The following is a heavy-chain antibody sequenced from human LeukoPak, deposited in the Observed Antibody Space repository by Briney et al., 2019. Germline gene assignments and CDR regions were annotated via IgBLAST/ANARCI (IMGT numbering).Heavy chain of an antibody. Sequence: ASVKVSCKASGYSFTSNYINWVRQAPGQGLEWMGMIYPRDGITSYAQRFQDRVTVTRDTSPSTVHMELSCLRSEDTAVYYFARDQEGFDYWGQGPQVTVSS. CDR2: IYPRDGIT. J-gene: IGHJ4*02. V-gene: IGHV1-46*01. CDR1: GYSFTSNY. CDR3: ARDQEGFDY.